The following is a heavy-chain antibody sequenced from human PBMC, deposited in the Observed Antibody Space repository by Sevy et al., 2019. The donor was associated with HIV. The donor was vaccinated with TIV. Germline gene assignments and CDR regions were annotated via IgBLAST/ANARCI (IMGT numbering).Heavy chain of an antibody. CDR2: IFYSGTT. V-gene: IGHV4-30-4*01. CDR1: GGSVSSGDHH. J-gene: IGHJ4*02. CDR3: ARSKNDYSTAVEFDS. Sequence: SETLSLTCSVSGGSVSSGDHHWSWIRQTPGKGLEWIGYIFYSGTTYYNPSLKTRITVSVDTSKKQFSLKLDSVTAAATAVYFCARSKNDYSTAVEFDSWGQGTLVTVSS. D-gene: IGHD4-4*01.